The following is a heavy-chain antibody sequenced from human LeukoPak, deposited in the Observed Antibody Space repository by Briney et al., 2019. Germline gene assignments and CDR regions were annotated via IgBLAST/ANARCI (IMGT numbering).Heavy chain of an antibody. V-gene: IGHV4-30-2*01. J-gene: IGHJ4*02. CDR3: ARLYCSGGSCYLDY. Sequence: SETLSLTCTVSGGSVSSGSYYWSWIRQPPGKGLEWIGYIYHSGSTYYNPSLKSRVTISVDRSKNQFSLKLSSVTAADTAVYYCARLYCSGGSCYLDYWGQGTLVTVSS. CDR2: IYHSGST. D-gene: IGHD2-15*01. CDR1: GGSVSSGSYY.